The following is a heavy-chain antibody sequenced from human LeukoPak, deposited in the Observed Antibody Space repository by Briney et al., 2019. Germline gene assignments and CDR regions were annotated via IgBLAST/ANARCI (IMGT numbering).Heavy chain of an antibody. Sequence: GGSLRLSCAASGFSFITYWMHCVRQAPSKWLVWVSRINTDGSTTTNADSVKVRFTISRDNAKHTLYLQMNSLRAEDTAVYYCASGGDAFDMWGRGTMVTVSS. CDR1: GFSFITYW. J-gene: IGHJ3*02. V-gene: IGHV3-74*01. CDR3: ASGGDAFDM. CDR2: INTDGSTT.